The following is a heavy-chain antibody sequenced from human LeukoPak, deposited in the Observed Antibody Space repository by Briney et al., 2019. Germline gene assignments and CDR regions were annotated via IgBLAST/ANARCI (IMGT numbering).Heavy chain of an antibody. J-gene: IGHJ4*02. CDR3: ARDYYDSSGYYFGY. V-gene: IGHV1-18*01. Sequence: ASVKVSCTASGYTFTSYGISWVRQAPGQGLEWMGWISAYNGNTNYAQKLQGRVTMTTDTSTSTAYMELRSLRSDDTAVYYCARDYYDSSGYYFGYWGQGTLVTVSS. CDR1: GYTFTSYG. D-gene: IGHD3-22*01. CDR2: ISAYNGNT.